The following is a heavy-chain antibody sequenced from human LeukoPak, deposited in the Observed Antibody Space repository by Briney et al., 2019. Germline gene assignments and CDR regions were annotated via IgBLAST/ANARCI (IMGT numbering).Heavy chain of an antibody. CDR2: IYSGGNT. Sequence: GGSLRLSCAASEFTVSDNYMSWVRQAPGKGLEWVSVIYSGGNTYYADSVKGRFTISRDNSKNTLYLQMNSLRAEDTAVYYCAKVGQSSSSPVVYWGQGTLVTVSS. V-gene: IGHV3-66*01. CDR1: EFTVSDNY. CDR3: AKVGQSSSSPVVY. D-gene: IGHD6-6*01. J-gene: IGHJ4*02.